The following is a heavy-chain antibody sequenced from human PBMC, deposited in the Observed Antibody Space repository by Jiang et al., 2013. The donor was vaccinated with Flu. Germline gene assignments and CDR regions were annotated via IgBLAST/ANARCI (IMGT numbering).Heavy chain of an antibody. V-gene: IGHV5-10-1*01. D-gene: IGHD1-7*01. CDR1: GYSFRQLL. J-gene: IGHJ6*04. CDR2: IDPSDSYT. Sequence: GYSFRQLLDQLGAPDARERPGVMGRIDPSDSYTYYSPSFQGHVTISTDKSSSTAYLQWRSLKASDTAIYYCARHRTGTTVGNYYGLDVWGTGTTVTVFS. CDR3: ARHRTGTTVGNYYGLDV.